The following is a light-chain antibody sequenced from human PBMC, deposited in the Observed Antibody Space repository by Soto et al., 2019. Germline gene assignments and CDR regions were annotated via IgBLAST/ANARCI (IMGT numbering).Light chain of an antibody. CDR3: QQYGSSGT. CDR1: QSVSSN. Sequence: IVMTQSPATLSVSTGERATLSCRASQSVSSNLAWYQQKPGQAPRLLIYGASTRATGIPDRFSGSGSGTDFTLTISRLEPEDFAVYYCQQYGSSGTFGQGTKVDNK. CDR2: GAS. V-gene: IGKV3-20*01. J-gene: IGKJ1*01.